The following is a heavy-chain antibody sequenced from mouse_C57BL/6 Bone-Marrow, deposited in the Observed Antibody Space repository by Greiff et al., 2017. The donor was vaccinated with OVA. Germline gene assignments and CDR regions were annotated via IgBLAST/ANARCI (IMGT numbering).Heavy chain of an antibody. J-gene: IGHJ4*01. CDR2: ITSDGGST. Sequence: EVKLQESGGGLVQPGESLKLSCESNEYEFPSHDMSWVRKTPEKRLELVAAITSDGGSTYYPDTMERRFIISRDNTKKTLYLQMSSLRSEDTALYYCPSTMITTDYAMDYWGQGTSVTVSS. CDR1: EYEFPSHD. V-gene: IGHV5-2*01. D-gene: IGHD2-4*01. CDR3: PSTMITTDYAMDY.